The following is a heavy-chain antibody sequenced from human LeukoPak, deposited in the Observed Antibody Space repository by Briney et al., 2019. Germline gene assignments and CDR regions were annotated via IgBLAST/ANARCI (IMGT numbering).Heavy chain of an antibody. D-gene: IGHD3-22*01. CDR3: AKIKEGLYYYDSSGYSAFDY. V-gene: IGHV3-23*01. CDR1: VFTFSSYA. Sequence: GGSLRLSCAASVFTFSSYAMRWVRQAPGRGLEWVSAISGSGGSTYYADSVKGRFTISRDNSKNTLYLQMNSLRAEDTAVYYCAKIKEGLYYYDSSGYSAFDYWGQGTLVTVSS. J-gene: IGHJ4*02. CDR2: ISGSGGST.